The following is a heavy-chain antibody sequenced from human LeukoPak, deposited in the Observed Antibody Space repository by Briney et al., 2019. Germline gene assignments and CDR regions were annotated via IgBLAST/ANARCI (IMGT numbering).Heavy chain of an antibody. J-gene: IGHJ4*02. CDR3: AKDREENQYGSGSYYTDYYFDY. D-gene: IGHD3-10*01. CDR2: ISGSGGST. CDR1: GFTFSSYA. Sequence: QPGGSLRLSCAASGFTFSSYAMSWVRQAPGKGLEWVSAISGSGGSTYYADSVKGRFTISRDNSKNTLYLQMNSLRAEDTAVYYCAKDREENQYGSGSYYTDYYFDYWGQGTLVTVSP. V-gene: IGHV3-23*01.